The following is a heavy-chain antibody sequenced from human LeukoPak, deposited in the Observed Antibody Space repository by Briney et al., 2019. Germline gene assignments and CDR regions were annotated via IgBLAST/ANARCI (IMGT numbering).Heavy chain of an antibody. Sequence: ASVKVSCNASGFTFTSSAMQWARQARGQRLEWIGWIVVGSGNTNYAQKFQERVTITRDMSTSTAYMELSSLRSEDTAVYYCAAPKRIVGAVGDAFDIWGQGTMVTVSS. J-gene: IGHJ3*02. CDR2: IVVGSGNT. V-gene: IGHV1-58*02. CDR1: GFTFTSSA. D-gene: IGHD1-26*01. CDR3: AAPKRIVGAVGDAFDI.